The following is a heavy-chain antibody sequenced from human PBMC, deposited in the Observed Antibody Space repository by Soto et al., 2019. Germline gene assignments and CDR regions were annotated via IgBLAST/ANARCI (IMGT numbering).Heavy chain of an antibody. V-gene: IGHV3-23*01. CDR1: GFIFSNYA. D-gene: IGHD4-17*01. CDR2: ISGSGGST. J-gene: IGHJ4*02. CDR3: ANKTTDSSGYSDS. Sequence: EVQLLESGGGVVQPGGSLRLSCAASGFIFSNYAMSWVRHAPGKGLEWVSGISGSGGSTYNADSVKGRFTISRDNSKNTMYMQMSSLRAEDTAVYYCANKTTDSSGYSDSWGEGTLVTVSS.